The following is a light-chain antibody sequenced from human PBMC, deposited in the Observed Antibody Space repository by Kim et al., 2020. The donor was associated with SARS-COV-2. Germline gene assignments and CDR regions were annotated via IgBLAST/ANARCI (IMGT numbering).Light chain of an antibody. CDR3: QQCTNYPLT. V-gene: IGKV1-5*03. CDR2: KAS. J-gene: IGKJ4*01. CDR1: QSIRTW. Sequence: ASVGDRVTIICRASQSIRTWLAWYQQKPGQAPKLLIYKASSLQSGVPSRFSGSGSGTEFTLTISSLQPDDFATYYCQQCTNYPLTFGGGTRVEIK.